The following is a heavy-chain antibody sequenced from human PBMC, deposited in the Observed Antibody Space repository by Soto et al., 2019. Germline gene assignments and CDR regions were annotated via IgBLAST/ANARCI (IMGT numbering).Heavy chain of an antibody. J-gene: IGHJ4*02. CDR1: GYSFGVYW. Sequence: GESLKISCKGSGYSFGVYWITGGRQKPGKGLEWMGRSEPSGSQTYYSPSFRGHVTSSVTKSITTVFLQWSSLSASDTAMYYCARQIYDSDIGPHFQSYFDSWRQRPPGTVSS. V-gene: IGHV5-10-1*01. CDR2: SEPSGSQT. CDR3: ARQIYDSDIGPHFQSYFDS. D-gene: IGHD3-22*01.